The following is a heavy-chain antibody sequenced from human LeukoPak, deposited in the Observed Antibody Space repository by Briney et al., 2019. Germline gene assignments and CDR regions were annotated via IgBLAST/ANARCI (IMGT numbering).Heavy chain of an antibody. V-gene: IGHV3-48*03. D-gene: IGHD2-2*01. J-gene: IGHJ4*02. CDR2: ISSGGSTT. CDR3: ARRYCSSTSCTLDY. Sequence: LEWVSYISSGGSTTYYADSVKGRLTISRDNAKNSLYLQMNNLRGDDTAVYYCARRYCSSTSCTLDYWGQGTQVTVSS.